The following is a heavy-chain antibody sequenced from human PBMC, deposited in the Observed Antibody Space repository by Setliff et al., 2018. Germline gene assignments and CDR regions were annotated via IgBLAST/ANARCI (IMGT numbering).Heavy chain of an antibody. D-gene: IGHD2-15*01. J-gene: IGHJ4*02. Sequence: SETLSLTCSVSGGAVSGDYWTWIRQPPGKGLEYIGYINYSGSTNYNPSLKSRVTISVDTSKNQISLKLSSVTAADTALYYCARENGYCSGGACYFMFDYWGQGTLVTVSS. CDR1: GGAVSGDY. V-gene: IGHV4-59*02. CDR2: INYSGST. CDR3: ARENGYCSGGACYFMFDY.